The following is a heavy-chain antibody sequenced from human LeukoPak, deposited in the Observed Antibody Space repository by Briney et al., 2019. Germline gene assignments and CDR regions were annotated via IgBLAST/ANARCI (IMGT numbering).Heavy chain of an antibody. CDR2: IYYSGST. V-gene: IGHV4-59*01. CDR3: ARYSYIYYFDY. CDR1: VGSISSYY. J-gene: IGHJ4*02. Sequence: PPETLSLTCTVSVGSISSYYWSWIRQPPGKGLEWIGYIYYSGSTNYNPSLKSRVTISVDTSKNQFSLKLSSVTAADTAVYYCARYSYIYYFDYWGQGTLVTVSS. D-gene: IGHD2-21*01.